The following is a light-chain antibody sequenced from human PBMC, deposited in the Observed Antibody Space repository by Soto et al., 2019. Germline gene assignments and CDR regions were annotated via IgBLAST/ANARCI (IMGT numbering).Light chain of an antibody. J-gene: IGKJ4*01. CDR3: QQYGSSPLT. Sequence: EIVLTQSPGTLSLSPGERATLSCRASQSVSSSYLAWYQQKPGQAPKLLMSGTSTRATGIPDRFSGSGSGTDFTLTISRLEPEDFAVYYCQQYGSSPLTFGGGTKVDIK. CDR1: QSVSSSY. V-gene: IGKV3-20*01. CDR2: GTS.